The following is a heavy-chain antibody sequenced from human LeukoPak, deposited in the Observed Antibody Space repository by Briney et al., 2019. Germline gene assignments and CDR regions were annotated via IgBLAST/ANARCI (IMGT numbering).Heavy chain of an antibody. V-gene: IGHV3-23*01. J-gene: IGHJ4*02. Sequence: GGSLRLSWAASGFTFSSYAMSWVRQAPGKGLEWVSVISSSGGNTYYTDSVKGRFTVSRDISKNTLYLQMNSLRAEDTALYYCAKARRDGYNLFDYWGQGTLVTVSS. D-gene: IGHD5-24*01. CDR1: GFTFSSYA. CDR2: ISSSGGNT. CDR3: AKARRDGYNLFDY.